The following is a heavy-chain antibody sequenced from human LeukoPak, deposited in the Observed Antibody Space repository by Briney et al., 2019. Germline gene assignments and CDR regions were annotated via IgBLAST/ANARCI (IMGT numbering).Heavy chain of an antibody. CDR3: ARDSSSSYSDAFDI. CDR1: GYSISSGYY. V-gene: IGHV4-38-2*01. J-gene: IGHJ3*02. CDR2: IYHSGST. Sequence: KPSETLSLTCAVSGYSISSGYYWGWIRQPPGKGLEWIGSIYHSGSTYYNPSLKSRVTISVDTSKNQFSLKLSSVTAADTAVYYCARDSSSSYSDAFDIWGQGTMVTVSS. D-gene: IGHD6-13*01.